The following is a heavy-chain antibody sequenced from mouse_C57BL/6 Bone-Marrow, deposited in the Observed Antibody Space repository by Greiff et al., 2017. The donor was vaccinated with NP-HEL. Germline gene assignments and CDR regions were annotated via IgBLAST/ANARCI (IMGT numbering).Heavy chain of an antibody. D-gene: IGHD1-1*01. J-gene: IGHJ2*01. Sequence: VQLQQSGAELVKPGASVKLSCKASGYTFTSYWMHWVKQRPGRGLEWIGRIDPNSGGTKYNEKFKSKATLTVDKPSSTAYMQLSSLTSEDSAVYYCARSLITTVVADFDYWGQGTTLTVSS. CDR1: GYTFTSYW. CDR2: IDPNSGGT. CDR3: ARSLITTVVADFDY. V-gene: IGHV1-72*01.